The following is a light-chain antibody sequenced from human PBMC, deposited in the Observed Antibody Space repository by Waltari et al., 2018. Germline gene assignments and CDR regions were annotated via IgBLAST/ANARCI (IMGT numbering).Light chain of an antibody. Sequence: DIVMTQSPDSLAVSLGESATINSETRQSVLYSSNNKNYLAWYQQKPGQPPKLLIYWASTRESGVPDRFSGSGSGTDFKLTVSRLQAEDVAVYYCQQYYSTPGTFGKGHK. J-gene: IGKJ1*01. V-gene: IGKV4-1*01. CDR3: QQYYSTPGT. CDR2: WAS. CDR1: QSVLYSSNNKNY.